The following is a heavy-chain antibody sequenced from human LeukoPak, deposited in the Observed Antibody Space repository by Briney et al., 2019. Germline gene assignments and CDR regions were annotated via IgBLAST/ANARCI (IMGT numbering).Heavy chain of an antibody. CDR2: TYYRSKWYN. J-gene: IGHJ4*02. Sequence: SSYVITWVRQAPGQGLEWMGRTYYRSKWYNDYAGSVKSRMTINPDTSKNQFSLQLNSVTPEDAALYYCARSHHSYYFDYWGQGTLVTVSS. V-gene: IGHV6-1*01. CDR1: SSYV. CDR3: ARSHHSYYFDY.